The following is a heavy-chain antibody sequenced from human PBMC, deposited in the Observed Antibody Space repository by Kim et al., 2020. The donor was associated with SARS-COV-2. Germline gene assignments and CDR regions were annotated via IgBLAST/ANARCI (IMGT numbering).Heavy chain of an antibody. CDR2: ST. D-gene: IGHD4-17*01. CDR3: ARGFLRVPVG. Sequence: STNDNQSLKRRVTIAVDTSKNQFSLKLSSVTAADTAGYYCARGFLRVPVGWGQGTLVTVSS. V-gene: IGHV4-34*01. J-gene: IGHJ4*02.